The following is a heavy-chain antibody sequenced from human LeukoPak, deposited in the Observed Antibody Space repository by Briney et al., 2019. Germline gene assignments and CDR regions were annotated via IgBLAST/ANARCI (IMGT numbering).Heavy chain of an antibody. CDR1: GYSISSGYY. V-gene: IGHV4-38-2*02. CDR3: ARDGPGFILWFGEPRGWDWFDP. D-gene: IGHD3-10*01. CDR2: IYHSGST. Sequence: PSETLSLTCAVSGYSISSGYYWGWIRQPPGKGLEWIGSIYHSGSTYYNPSLKSRVTISVDTSKNQFSLKLSSVTAADTAVYYCARDGPGFILWFGEPRGWDWFDPWGQGTLVTVSS. J-gene: IGHJ5*02.